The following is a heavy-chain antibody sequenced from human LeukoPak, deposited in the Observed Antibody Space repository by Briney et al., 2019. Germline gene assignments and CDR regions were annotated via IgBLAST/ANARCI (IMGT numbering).Heavy chain of an antibody. CDR1: GFTFSSYA. CDR3: AKDREYYYDSSGYDAFDI. J-gene: IGHJ3*02. V-gene: IGHV3-23*01. Sequence: TGGSLRLSCAASGFTFSSYAMSWVRQAPGKGLEWVSAISGSGGSTYYADSVKGRFTISRDISKNTLYLQMNSLRAEDTAVYYCAKDREYYYDSSGYDAFDIWGQGTMVTVSS. CDR2: ISGSGGST. D-gene: IGHD3-22*01.